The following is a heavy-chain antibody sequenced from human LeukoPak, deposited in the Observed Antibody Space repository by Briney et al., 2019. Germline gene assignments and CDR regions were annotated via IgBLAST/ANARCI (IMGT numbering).Heavy chain of an antibody. CDR1: GFIFSTYD. CDR2: IDTSSSYI. V-gene: IGHV3-21*01. Sequence: PGGSLRLSCAASGFIFSTYDMSWVRQAPGKGLEWVSSIDTSSSYIYYADSVRGRFAISRDNAKNSLYLQMNSLRADDTGVYYCARLQWRGGRCRIGYFSRDVWGQGTTVTVSS. CDR3: ARLQWRGGRCRIGYFSRDV. D-gene: IGHD6-19*01. J-gene: IGHJ6*01.